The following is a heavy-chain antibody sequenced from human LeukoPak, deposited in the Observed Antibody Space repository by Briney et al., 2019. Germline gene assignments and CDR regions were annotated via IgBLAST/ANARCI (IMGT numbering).Heavy chain of an antibody. Sequence: GGSLRLSCAASGFTSSNYNMNWVRQAPGKGLEWVSYIRSDSSSIYYADSVKGRFTISRDNAKNSLYLQMNSLRDEDTAVYFCAIDTWEPPLEGFVIWGQGTMVTVSS. J-gene: IGHJ3*02. D-gene: IGHD1-26*01. CDR3: AIDTWEPPLEGFVI. CDR2: IRSDSSSI. CDR1: GFTSSNYN. V-gene: IGHV3-48*02.